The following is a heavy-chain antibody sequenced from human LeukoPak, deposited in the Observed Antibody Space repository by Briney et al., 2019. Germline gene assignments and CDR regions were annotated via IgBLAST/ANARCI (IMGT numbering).Heavy chain of an antibody. J-gene: IGHJ4*02. CDR2: IKPDGSDK. D-gene: IGHD5-18*01. CDR3: ARDRIQLWSHDY. Sequence: GGSLRLSCAASGFTFSGYWMSWVRQAPGKGLEWVANIKPDGSDKYYVDSVKGRFTISRVNAKNSLYLHMNSLRAEDTAVYYCARDRIQLWSHDYWGQGTLVTVSS. CDR1: GFTFSGYW. V-gene: IGHV3-7*04.